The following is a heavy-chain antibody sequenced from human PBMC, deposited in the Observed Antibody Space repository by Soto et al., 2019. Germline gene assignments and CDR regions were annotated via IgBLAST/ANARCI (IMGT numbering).Heavy chain of an antibody. V-gene: IGHV4-59*01. Sequence: SETLSLTCTVSGGSISSYYWSWIRQPPGKGLEWIGYIYYSGSTNYNPSLKSRVTISVDTSKNQFSLKLSSVTAADTAVYYCARVSRMGDAFDIWGQGTMVTVSS. CDR3: ARVSRMGDAFDI. CDR1: GGSISSYY. J-gene: IGHJ3*02. D-gene: IGHD2-8*01. CDR2: IYYSGST.